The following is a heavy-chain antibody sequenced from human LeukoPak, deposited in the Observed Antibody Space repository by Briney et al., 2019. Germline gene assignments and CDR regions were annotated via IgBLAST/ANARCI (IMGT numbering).Heavy chain of an antibody. J-gene: IGHJ4*02. CDR3: ARETLMTTVTTGSRYYFDY. D-gene: IGHD4-17*01. CDR1: GGTFSSYA. Sequence: SVKVSCKASGGTFSSYAISWVRQAPGQGLEWMGRIIPILGIANYAQKFQSRVTITADKSTSTAYMELSSLRSEDTAVYYCARETLMTTVTTGSRYYFDYWGQGTLVTVSS. CDR2: IIPILGIA. V-gene: IGHV1-69*04.